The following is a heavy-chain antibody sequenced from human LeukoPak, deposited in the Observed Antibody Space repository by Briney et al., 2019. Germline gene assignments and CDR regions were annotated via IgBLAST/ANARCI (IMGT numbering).Heavy chain of an antibody. J-gene: IGHJ4*02. Sequence: SETLSLTCTVSGGSISSSSYYWGWIRQPPGKGLEWIGSIYYSGSTYYNPSLKSRVTISVDTSKNQFSLKLSSVTAADTAVYYCARHMCILTGYLDYWGQGTLVTVSS. D-gene: IGHD3-9*01. CDR3: ARHMCILTGYLDY. CDR1: GGSISSSSYY. CDR2: IYYSGST. V-gene: IGHV4-39*01.